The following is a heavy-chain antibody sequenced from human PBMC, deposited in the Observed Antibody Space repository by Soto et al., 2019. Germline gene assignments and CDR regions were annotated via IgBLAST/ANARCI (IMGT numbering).Heavy chain of an antibody. CDR3: ARSEGVVPAADYYYGMDV. V-gene: IGHV1-69*13. J-gene: IGHJ6*02. CDR2: IIPIFGTA. Sequence: SVKVSCKASGGTFSIYAISWVRQAPRQGNEKKGGIIPIFGTANYAQKFQGRVTITADESTSTAYMELSSLRSEDTAEYYCARSEGVVPAADYYYGMDVWGQGTTVTVSS. CDR1: GGTFSIYA. D-gene: IGHD2-2*01.